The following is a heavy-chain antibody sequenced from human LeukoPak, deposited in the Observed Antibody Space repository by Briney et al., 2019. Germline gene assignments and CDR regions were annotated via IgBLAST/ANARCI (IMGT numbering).Heavy chain of an antibody. D-gene: IGHD3-16*01. Sequence: VKPSETLSLTCTVSGGSISNYYWNWIRQPPGKGLEWIGYIYNSGRTNYNPSLKSRVTVSVDTSKNQFSLKLSSVTAADTAVYYCARETSQKGAHYMDVWGKGTTVTISS. CDR1: GGSISNYY. CDR3: ARETSQKGAHYMDV. CDR2: IYNSGRT. V-gene: IGHV4-59*12. J-gene: IGHJ6*03.